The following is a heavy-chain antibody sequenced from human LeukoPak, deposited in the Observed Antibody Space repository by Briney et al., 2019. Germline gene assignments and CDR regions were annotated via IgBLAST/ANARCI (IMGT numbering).Heavy chain of an antibody. D-gene: IGHD2-8*02. J-gene: IGHJ4*02. CDR1: GFTFSDYY. CDR2: ISSSGSTI. V-gene: IGHV3-11*01. CDR3: ARAPRGFQWFMDY. Sequence: GGSLRLSCAASGFTFSDYYMSWIRQAPGKGLEWGSYISSSGSTIYYADSVKGRFTISRDNAKNTLYLQMDRLRVEDTAVYYCARAPRGFQWFMDYWGQGTLVTVSS.